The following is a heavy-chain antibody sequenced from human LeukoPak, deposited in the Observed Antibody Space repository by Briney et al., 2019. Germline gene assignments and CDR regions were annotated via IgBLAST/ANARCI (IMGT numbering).Heavy chain of an antibody. D-gene: IGHD4-23*01. CDR1: GYTFTSYY. CDR3: ARDAVVPFRGMDV. CDR2: INPSGGST. Sequence: ASVKVSCKASGYTFTSYYMHWVRQAPGQGLEWMGIINPSGGSTSYAQKFLGRVTMTRDTSTSTVYMVLSSLRSEDTAVYYCARDAVVPFRGMDVWGRGTTVTVSS. V-gene: IGHV1-46*01. J-gene: IGHJ6*02.